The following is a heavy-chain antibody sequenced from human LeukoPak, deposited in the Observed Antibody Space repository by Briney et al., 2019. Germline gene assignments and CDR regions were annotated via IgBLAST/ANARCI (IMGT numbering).Heavy chain of an antibody. CDR2: IYSGGST. Sequence: GGSLRLSCAASGFTVSSNYMSWVRQAPGKGLEWVSVIYSGGSTYYADSVKGRFTISRDNSKNTLYLQMNSLRAEGTAVYYCARSPEVGGNFDYWGQGTLVTVSS. V-gene: IGHV3-53*01. D-gene: IGHD3-10*01. CDR1: GFTVSSNY. J-gene: IGHJ4*02. CDR3: ARSPEVGGNFDY.